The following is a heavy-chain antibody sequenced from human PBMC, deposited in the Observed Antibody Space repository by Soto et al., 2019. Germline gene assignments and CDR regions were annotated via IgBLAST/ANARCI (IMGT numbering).Heavy chain of an antibody. D-gene: IGHD3-16*01. CDR2: IYYSGST. Sequence: PSETLSLTCTVSGGSISSYYWSWIRQPPGKGLEWIGYIYYSGSTNYNPSLKSRVTISVDTSKNQFSLKLSSVTAADTAVYYCARAPGELDYWGQGTLVTVSS. J-gene: IGHJ4*02. CDR3: ARAPGELDY. CDR1: GGSISSYY. V-gene: IGHV4-59*01.